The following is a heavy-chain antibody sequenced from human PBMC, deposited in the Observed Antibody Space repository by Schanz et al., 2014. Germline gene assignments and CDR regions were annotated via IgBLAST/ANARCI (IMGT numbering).Heavy chain of an antibody. V-gene: IGHV3-11*06. CDR3: AKQHIVRGVIYLNWFDS. Sequence: VQLVESGGGLVKPGGSLRLSCAASGFVFGDYYMTWIRQAPGKGLEWLSYISDSGTYTNYADSVKGRFTISRDNAKNSLFLQMNSLRAEDTAVYYCAKQHIVRGVIYLNWFDSWGQGTPVTVSS. CDR2: ISDSGTYT. D-gene: IGHD3-10*01. J-gene: IGHJ5*01. CDR1: GFVFGDYY.